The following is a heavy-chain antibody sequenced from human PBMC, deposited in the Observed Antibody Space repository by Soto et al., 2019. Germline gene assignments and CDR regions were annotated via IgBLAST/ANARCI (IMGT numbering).Heavy chain of an antibody. CDR1: GFTFSSYS. J-gene: IGHJ4*02. V-gene: IGHV3-48*02. Sequence: RLSCAASGFTFSSYSMNWVRQAPGKGLEWVSYISSSSSTIYYADSVKGRFTISRDNAKNSLYLQMNSLRDEDTAVYYCAREDYYYDSSGYWLGYWGQGTLVTVSS. CDR3: AREDYYYDSSGYWLGY. D-gene: IGHD3-22*01. CDR2: ISSSSSTI.